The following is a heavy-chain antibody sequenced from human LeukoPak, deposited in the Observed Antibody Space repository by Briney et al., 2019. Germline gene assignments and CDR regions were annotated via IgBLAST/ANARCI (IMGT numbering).Heavy chain of an antibody. V-gene: IGHV1-8*01. D-gene: IGHD1-26*01. CDR1: GYTFTSYD. J-gene: IGHJ6*02. CDR3: ARDRVGATAYYYYGMDV. CDR2: MNPNSGNT. Sequence: ASVKVSCKASGYTFTSYDINWVRQATGQGLEWMGWMNPNSGNTGYAQKFQDRVTMTRNTSISTAYMELSSLRSEDTAVYYCARDRVGATAYYYYGMDVWGQGTTVTVSS.